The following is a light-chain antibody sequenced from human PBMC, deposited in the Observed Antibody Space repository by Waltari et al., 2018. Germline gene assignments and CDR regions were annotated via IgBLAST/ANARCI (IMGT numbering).Light chain of an antibody. Sequence: IVLTQSPGTLSLSPVDQASLSCKASQNLSSNFLAWYRQRPGQPPGLLIHGAAKRADGMPDTFSGSGSGTDFTLTISRLEAEDSAVYYCQQYGTSPYTFGQGTKVEIK. J-gene: IGKJ2*01. V-gene: IGKV3-20*01. CDR1: QNLSSNF. CDR3: QQYGTSPYT. CDR2: GAA.